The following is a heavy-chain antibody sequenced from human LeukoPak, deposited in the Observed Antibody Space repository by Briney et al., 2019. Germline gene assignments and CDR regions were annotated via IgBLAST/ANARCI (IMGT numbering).Heavy chain of an antibody. CDR3: ASVLSAMVRGVIIPFDY. J-gene: IGHJ4*02. Sequence: SETLSLTCTVSGGSISSYYWSWIRQPPGKGLEWIGYIYYSGSTNYNPSLKSRVTISVDTSKNQFSLKLSSVTAADTAVYYCASVLSAMVRGVIIPFDYWGQGTLVTVSS. CDR1: GGSISSYY. V-gene: IGHV4-59*08. D-gene: IGHD3-10*01. CDR2: IYYSGST.